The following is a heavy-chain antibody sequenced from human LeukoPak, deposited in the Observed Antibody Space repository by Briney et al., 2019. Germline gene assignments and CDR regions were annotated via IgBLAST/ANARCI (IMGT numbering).Heavy chain of an antibody. CDR1: GGTFSSYA. Sequence: SVKVSCKASGGTFSSYAISWVRQAPGQGLEWMGGIIPIFGTANYAQKFQGRVTITTDESTSTAYMELSSLRSEDTAVYYCARDSTAAGIMDHYYYYYMSVWGKGTTVTVSS. CDR3: ARDSTAAGIMDHYYYYYMSV. CDR2: IIPIFGTA. V-gene: IGHV1-69*05. D-gene: IGHD6-13*01. J-gene: IGHJ6*03.